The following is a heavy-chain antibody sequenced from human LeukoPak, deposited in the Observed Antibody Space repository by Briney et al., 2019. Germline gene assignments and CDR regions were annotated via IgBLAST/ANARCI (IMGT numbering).Heavy chain of an antibody. V-gene: IGHV1-18*01. CDR3: ASSPTNDFWSGYYLDY. J-gene: IGHJ4*02. CDR1: GYTFTSYG. D-gene: IGHD3-3*01. CDR2: ISAYNGNT. Sequence: ASVKVSCKASGYTFTSYGISWVRQAPGQGLEWMGWISAYNGNTNYAQKLQGRVTMTTDTSTSTAYMELRSLRSDDTAVYYCASSPTNDFWSGYYLDYWGQGTLVTVSS.